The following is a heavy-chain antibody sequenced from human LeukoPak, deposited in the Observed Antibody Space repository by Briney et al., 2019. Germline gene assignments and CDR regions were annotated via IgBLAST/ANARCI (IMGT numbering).Heavy chain of an antibody. J-gene: IGHJ6*02. CDR1: GGTFSSYA. D-gene: IGHD4-11*01. CDR3: ARDDPLRYRSNGMDV. CDR2: IIPIFGTA. V-gene: IGHV1-69*13. Sequence: SVKVSCKASGGTFSSYAISWVRQAPGQGLEWMGGIIPIFGTANYAQKFLGRVTITADESTSTAYMELSSLRSEDTAVYYCARDDPLRYRSNGMDVWGQGTTVTVSS.